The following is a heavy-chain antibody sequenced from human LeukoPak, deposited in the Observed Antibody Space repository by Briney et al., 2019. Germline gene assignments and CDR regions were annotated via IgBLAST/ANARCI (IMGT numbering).Heavy chain of an antibody. V-gene: IGHV3-48*01. J-gene: IGHJ4*02. CDR3: ARAPVAARRFDY. D-gene: IGHD6-6*01. CDR2: ISSGSRTV. CDR1: GFTFNYFG. Sequence: PGGSLRLSCIVSGFTFNYFGMNWVRQAPGKGLEGVSYISSGSRTVDYADSVKGRLTISRDNARNSLYLQMHSLRPEDTAVYYCARAPVAARRFDYWGQGTLVTVSS.